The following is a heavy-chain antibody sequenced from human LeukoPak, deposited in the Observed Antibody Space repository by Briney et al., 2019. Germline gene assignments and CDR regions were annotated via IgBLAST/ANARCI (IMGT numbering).Heavy chain of an antibody. CDR1: GYSFTSYW. CDR3: ARHKHLNWFDP. CDR2: IYPGDSDT. V-gene: IGHV5-51*01. Sequence: ESLEISCKGSGYSFTSYWIGWVPQMPGKGLEWMGIIYPGDSDTRYSPTFQGQVTISADKSISSAYLQWSSLKASDTAMYYCARHKHLNWFDPWGQGTMVTVSS. J-gene: IGHJ5*02.